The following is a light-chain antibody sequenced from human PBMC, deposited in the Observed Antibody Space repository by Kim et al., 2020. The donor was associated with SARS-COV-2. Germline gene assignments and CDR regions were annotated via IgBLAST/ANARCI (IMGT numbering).Light chain of an antibody. V-gene: IGKV3-20*01. CDR2: AAS. J-gene: IGKJ3*01. CDR3: QQYGTSVFT. CDR1: QSVSSSY. Sequence: EIVLTQSPGTLSLSPGERATLSCRASQSVSSSYLACYQQKPGQAPRLLIYAASSRATGIPDRFSGSGSGTDFTLTISRLEPEDFAVYYCQQYGTSVFTFGPGTKVDI.